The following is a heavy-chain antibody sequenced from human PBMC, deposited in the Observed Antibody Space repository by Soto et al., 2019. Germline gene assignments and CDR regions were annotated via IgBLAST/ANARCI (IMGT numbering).Heavy chain of an antibody. CDR3: ARDLTTYGSPHFDY. D-gene: IGHD4-17*01. V-gene: IGHV3-21*06. Sequence: PGGSLRLSCAASGFMFSSYRMNWVRQAPGKGLEWVSSINSGATYRYYADSVQGRFTISRNNARNSLYLQMNSLGVEDTAVYYCARDLTTYGSPHFDYWGQGTLVT. CDR1: GFMFSSYR. CDR2: INSGATYR. J-gene: IGHJ4*02.